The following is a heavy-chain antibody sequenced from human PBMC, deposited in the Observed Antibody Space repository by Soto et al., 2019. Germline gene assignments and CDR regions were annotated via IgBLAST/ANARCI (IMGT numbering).Heavy chain of an antibody. CDR1: GYTFTAYY. J-gene: IGHJ5*02. D-gene: IGHD3-22*01. CDR2: INPSGGST. CDR3: ARGGITMIVGLFDP. Sequence: ASVKVSCKASGYTFTAYYMHWVRQAPGQGLEWMGIINPSGGSTSYAQKFQGRVTMTRDTSTSTVFMDLNSLRSEDTAVYYCARGGITMIVGLFDPWGQGTLVTVSS. V-gene: IGHV1-46*01.